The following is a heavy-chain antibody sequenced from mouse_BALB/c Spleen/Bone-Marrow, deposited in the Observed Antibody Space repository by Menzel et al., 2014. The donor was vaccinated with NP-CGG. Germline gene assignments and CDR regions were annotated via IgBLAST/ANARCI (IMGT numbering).Heavy chain of an antibody. J-gene: IGHJ3*01. D-gene: IGHD1-1*01. CDR3: ANYYGSTWFAY. CDR2: ISDGGSYT. CDR1: GFTFSDYY. V-gene: IGHV5-4*02. Sequence: EVKVVDSGGGLVKPGGSLKLSCAASGFTFSDYYMYWVRQTPEKRLEWVATISDGGSYTYYPDSMKGRFTISRDNAKNNLYLQMSSLKSEDTAMYYCANYYGSTWFAYWGQGTLVIVSA.